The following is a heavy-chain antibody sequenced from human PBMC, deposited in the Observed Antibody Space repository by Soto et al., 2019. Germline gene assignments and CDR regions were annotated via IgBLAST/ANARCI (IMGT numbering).Heavy chain of an antibody. CDR1: GFTFSSSA. Sequence: GGSLRLSCAASGFTFSSSAMHWVRQAPGKGLEWVAVISYDESNKYYADSVKGRFTISRDNSKNTLYLQMNSLRAEDTAVYYCARDFYFPLYWGQGTLVTVSS. CDR2: ISYDESNK. CDR3: ARDFYFPLY. J-gene: IGHJ4*02. V-gene: IGHV3-30-3*01. D-gene: IGHD2-21*01.